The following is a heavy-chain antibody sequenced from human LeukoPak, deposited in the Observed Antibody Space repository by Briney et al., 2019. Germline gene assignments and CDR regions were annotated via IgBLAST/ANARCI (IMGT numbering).Heavy chain of an antibody. Sequence: SETLSLTCTVSDGSISSSSYYWGWIRQPPGKGLEWIGSIYYSGNTYYNPSLKSRVTISVDTSKNQFSLKLSPVTAADTAVYYCARRASSGFRFDYWGQGTLVTVSS. J-gene: IGHJ4*02. D-gene: IGHD6-19*01. CDR1: DGSISSSSYY. CDR3: ARRASSGFRFDY. V-gene: IGHV4-39*01. CDR2: IYYSGNT.